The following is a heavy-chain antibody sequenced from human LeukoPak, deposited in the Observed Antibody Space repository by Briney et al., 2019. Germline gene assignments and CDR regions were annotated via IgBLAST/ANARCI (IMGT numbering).Heavy chain of an antibody. V-gene: IGHV3-23*01. CDR2: ISGSGGKT. J-gene: IGHJ4*02. D-gene: IGHD4-17*01. CDR3: ASTFYGDSPPY. CDR1: GFTFSSYA. Sequence: GGSLRLSCAASGFTFSSYAMSWVRQAPGKGLEWVSAISGSGGKTFYADSVKGRFTISRDNSKNTLYLQMNSQRAEDTAVYYCASTFYGDSPPYWGQGTLVTVSS.